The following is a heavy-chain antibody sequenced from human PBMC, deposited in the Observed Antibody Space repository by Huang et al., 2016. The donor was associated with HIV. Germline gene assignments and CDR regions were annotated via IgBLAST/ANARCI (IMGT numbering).Heavy chain of an antibody. V-gene: IGHV4-59*01. CDR2: IYYSGST. CDR1: GGSMSSYY. D-gene: IGHD6-6*01. J-gene: IGHJ5*02. Sequence: QVQLQESGPGLVKPSETLSLTCTVSGGSMSSYYWSWIRQPPGKGLALFGYIYYSGSTNYHPSLNSRVTRSVDTSKNQFSLRLSSVTAADTAVYYCASASIAARRWFDPWGQGSLVTVSS. CDR3: ASASIAARRWFDP.